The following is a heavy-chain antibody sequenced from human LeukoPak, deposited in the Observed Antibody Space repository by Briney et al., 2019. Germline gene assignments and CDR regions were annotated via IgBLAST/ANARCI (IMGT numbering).Heavy chain of an antibody. CDR3: ARTKWQLPWT. CDR1: GFTFSTSE. Sequence: GGSLRLSCATSGFTFSTSEIHWVRQAPGKGLEWMSHISSTSSTIYYADSVKGRFTMSRDNAKNLVFLQMNSLRVEDTAVYYCARTKWQLPWTWGQGTQVTVSS. V-gene: IGHV3-48*03. J-gene: IGHJ5*02. D-gene: IGHD4-23*01. CDR2: ISSTSSTI.